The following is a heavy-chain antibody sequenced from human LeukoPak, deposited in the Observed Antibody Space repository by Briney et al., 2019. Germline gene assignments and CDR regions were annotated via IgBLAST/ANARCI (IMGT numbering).Heavy chain of an antibody. D-gene: IGHD2-2*01. CDR2: INHSGST. Sequence: SETLSLTCAVYGGSFSGYYWSRIRQPPGKGLEWIGEINHSGSTNYNPSLKSRVTISVDTSKNQFSLKLSSVTAADTAVYYCARGFGVVPAATLDYWGQGTLVTVSS. CDR3: ARGFGVVPAATLDY. V-gene: IGHV4-34*01. CDR1: GGSFSGYY. J-gene: IGHJ4*02.